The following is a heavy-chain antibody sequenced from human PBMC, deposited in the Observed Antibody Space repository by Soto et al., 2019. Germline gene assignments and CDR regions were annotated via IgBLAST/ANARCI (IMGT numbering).Heavy chain of an antibody. D-gene: IGHD3-3*01. CDR3: AKGDYDFWSGAFDI. V-gene: IGHV3-30*18. Sequence: QVQLVESGGGVVQPGRSLRLSCAASGFTFSSYGMHWVRQAPGKGLEWVAVISYDGGNKYYADSVKGRFTISRDNSKNTLYLQMNSLRAEDTAVYYCAKGDYDFWSGAFDIWGQGTMVTVSS. J-gene: IGHJ3*02. CDR2: ISYDGGNK. CDR1: GFTFSSYG.